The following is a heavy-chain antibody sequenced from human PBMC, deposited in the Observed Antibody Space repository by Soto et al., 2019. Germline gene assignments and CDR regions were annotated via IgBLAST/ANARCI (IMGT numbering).Heavy chain of an antibody. J-gene: IGHJ4*02. D-gene: IGHD2-21*01. CDR2: VYWDDDK. CDR1: GVSLSTSGMG. V-gene: IGHV2-5*02. CDR3: AHMIEGAFFDH. Sequence: QVTLKESGPTLVKPTQTLTLTCTFSGVSLSTSGMGVGWIRQPPGKALEWLALVYWDDDKRYSPSLKSRLTITKNTYKNQVVLTMTYMDPVDTATYYCAHMIEGAFFDHCGQGTLVTVSS.